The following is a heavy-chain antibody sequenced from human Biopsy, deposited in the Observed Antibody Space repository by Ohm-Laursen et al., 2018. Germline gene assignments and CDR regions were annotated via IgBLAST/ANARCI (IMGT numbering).Heavy chain of an antibody. CDR3: STGGGDFYYNGMDV. J-gene: IGHJ6*02. Sequence: SLRLSCTACGFTFGDAWMSWIRQAPGKGLEWVGRIKSKFDGETTDYAAPVKGRFIISRDDSKSTLFLQMNSLKVEDKGVYFCSTGGGDFYYNGMDVWGQGTTVTVSS. CDR1: GFTFGDAW. D-gene: IGHD3-16*01. CDR2: IKSKFDGETT. V-gene: IGHV3-15*01.